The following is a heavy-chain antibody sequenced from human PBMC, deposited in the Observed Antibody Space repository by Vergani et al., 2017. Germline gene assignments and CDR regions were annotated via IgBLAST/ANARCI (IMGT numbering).Heavy chain of an antibody. CDR3: ARDRIALGEDAFDI. Sequence: EVQLVESGGGLVQPGGSLRLSCVVSGFDFSSYIMNWVRQAPGKGLEWVSFVSTGTKSQSYAESVKGRFTISRDSAKNSLYLQMDSLRAEDTAVYYCARDRIALGEDAFDIWGQGTMVTVSS. J-gene: IGHJ3*02. CDR1: GFDFSSYI. V-gene: IGHV3-48*01. D-gene: IGHD3-10*01. CDR2: VSTGTKSQ.